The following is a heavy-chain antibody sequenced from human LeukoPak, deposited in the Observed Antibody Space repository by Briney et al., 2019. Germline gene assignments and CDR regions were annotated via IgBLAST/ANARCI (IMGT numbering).Heavy chain of an antibody. CDR1: GYTFTSYG. J-gene: IGHJ4*02. CDR3: ARDFGIGSGPAGFDY. V-gene: IGHV1-18*01. Sequence: GESLKISCKASGYTFTSYGISWVRQAPGQGLEWMGWISAYNGNTNYARKLQGRVTMTTDTSTSTAYMELRSLRSDDTAVYYCARDFGIGSGPAGFDYWGQGTLVTVSS. CDR2: ISAYNGNT. D-gene: IGHD2-15*01.